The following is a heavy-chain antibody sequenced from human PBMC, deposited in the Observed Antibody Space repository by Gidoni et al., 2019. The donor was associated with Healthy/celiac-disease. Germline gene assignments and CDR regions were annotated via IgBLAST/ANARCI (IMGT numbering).Heavy chain of an antibody. V-gene: IGHV3-64*01. Sequence: EVQLVESGGGLVQPGGSLRLSCAASGFTFRSYAMHWVRQAPGKGLEYVSAISSNGGSTYYANSVKGRFTISRDNSKNTLYLQMGSLRAEDMAVYYCARVDDSSGWYYFDYWGQGTLVTVSS. CDR1: GFTFRSYA. CDR2: ISSNGGST. J-gene: IGHJ4*02. D-gene: IGHD6-19*01. CDR3: ARVDDSSGWYYFDY.